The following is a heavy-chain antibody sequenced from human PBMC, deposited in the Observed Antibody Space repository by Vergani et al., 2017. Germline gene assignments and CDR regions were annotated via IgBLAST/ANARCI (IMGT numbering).Heavy chain of an antibody. V-gene: IGHV4-61*02. Sequence: QVQLQESGPGLVTPSQTLSLTCSVSGGSFSSDNVYWTWIRQPAGKGLEWIGRIYTSGRTEYNPSLKSRVTISIDTSKNQFSLNLSSVTAADTAVYYCARAQYYNWFDPWGQGRMVTVSS. D-gene: IGHD3-10*01. J-gene: IGHJ5*02. CDR2: IYTSGRT. CDR1: GGSFSSDNVY. CDR3: ARAQYYNWFDP.